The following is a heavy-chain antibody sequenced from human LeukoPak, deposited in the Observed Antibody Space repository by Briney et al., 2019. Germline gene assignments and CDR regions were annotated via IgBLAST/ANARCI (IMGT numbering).Heavy chain of an antibody. Sequence: GGSMRLSCAASGLTFINYAMAWVRQAPGKGLEWVSTISGSGASTYYADSVKGRFTISRDNSKNTLYLQMNSLRAEDTAVYYCAKAGSSRWPYYFDSWGQGTLVTVSS. CDR3: AKAGSSRWPYYFDS. CDR2: ISGSGAST. V-gene: IGHV3-23*01. CDR1: GLTFINYA. J-gene: IGHJ4*02. D-gene: IGHD3-10*01.